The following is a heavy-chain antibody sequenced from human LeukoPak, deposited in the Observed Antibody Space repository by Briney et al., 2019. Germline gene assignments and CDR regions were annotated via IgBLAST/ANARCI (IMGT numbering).Heavy chain of an antibody. CDR2: ISSSGSTI. CDR3: ARAWDSSGYYFYYFDY. J-gene: IGHJ4*02. CDR1: GFTFSDYY. Sequence: GGSLRLSCAASGFTFSDYYMSWIRQAPGKGLEWVSYISSSGSTIYYADSVKGRFTISRDNAKNSLYLQMNSLRAEDTAVYYCARAWDSSGYYFYYFDYWGQGTPVTVSS. V-gene: IGHV3-11*01. D-gene: IGHD3-22*01.